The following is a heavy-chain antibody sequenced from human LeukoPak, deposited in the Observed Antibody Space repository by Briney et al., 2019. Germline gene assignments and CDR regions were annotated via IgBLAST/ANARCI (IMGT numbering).Heavy chain of an antibody. CDR3: AELGITMIGGV. CDR1: GFTFSSNG. D-gene: IGHD3-10*02. V-gene: IGHV3-48*03. J-gene: IGHJ6*04. CDR2: ISSSGSTI. Sequence: GGSLRLSCVASGFTFSSNGMNWVRQAPGKGLEWVSYISSSGSTIYYADSVKGRFTISRDNAKNSLYLQMNSLRAEDTAVYYCAELGITMIGGVWGKGTTVTISS.